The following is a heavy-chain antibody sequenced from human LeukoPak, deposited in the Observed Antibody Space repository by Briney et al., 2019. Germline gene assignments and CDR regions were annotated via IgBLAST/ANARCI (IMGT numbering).Heavy chain of an antibody. CDR1: GGSISHYY. J-gene: IGHJ4*02. V-gene: IGHV4-59*01. CDR3: ARGGYEARSYYFDY. Sequence: SETLSLTCTVSGGSISHYYWSWVRQPPGKGLEWIAYIYYSGSSYYNPSLKSRVTTSVDTSKNQFSLKLSSVTAADTAVYYCARGGYEARSYYFDYWGQGILVTVSS. CDR2: IYYSGSS. D-gene: IGHD5-12*01.